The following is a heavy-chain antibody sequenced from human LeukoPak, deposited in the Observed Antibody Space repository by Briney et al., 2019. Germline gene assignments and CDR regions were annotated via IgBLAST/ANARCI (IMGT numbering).Heavy chain of an antibody. Sequence: PGGSLRLSCAASGFTLSSYAMSWVRQAPGKGLEWVSAISGSGGSTYYADSVKGRFTISRDNSKNTLYLQMNSLRAEDTAVYYCAKGGSITIFGVVITYFDYWGQGTLVTVSS. CDR1: GFTLSSYA. D-gene: IGHD3-3*01. CDR2: ISGSGGST. J-gene: IGHJ4*02. V-gene: IGHV3-23*01. CDR3: AKGGSITIFGVVITYFDY.